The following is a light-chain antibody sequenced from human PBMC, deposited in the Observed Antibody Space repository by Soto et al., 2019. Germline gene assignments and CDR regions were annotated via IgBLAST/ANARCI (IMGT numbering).Light chain of an antibody. J-gene: IGLJ1*01. CDR2: SNN. CDR1: SSNIGKNS. Sequence: QSVLTQPPSASGTPGQRVTTPCSGSSSNIGKNSVYWYQQFPGTAPKLLIYSNNKRPSGVPDRFSASKSGTSASLAIIGLRSEDEADYYCAAWDDSLSGYVFGTGTKLTVL. CDR3: AAWDDSLSGYV. V-gene: IGLV1-47*01.